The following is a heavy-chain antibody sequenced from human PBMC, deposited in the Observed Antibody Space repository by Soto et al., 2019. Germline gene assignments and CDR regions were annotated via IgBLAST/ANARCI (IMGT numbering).Heavy chain of an antibody. CDR1: GGSISSAAYY. CDR3: AGITSYYGSGIDY. J-gene: IGHJ4*02. CDR2: IYYSGST. D-gene: IGHD3-10*01. V-gene: IGHV4-31*03. Sequence: SETLSLTCTVSGGSISSAAYYWSWIRQHPGKGLEWIGYIYYSGSTYYNPSLKSRVTISVDTSKNQFSLKLSSVTAADTAVYYCAGITSYYGSGIDYWGQGTLVTVSS.